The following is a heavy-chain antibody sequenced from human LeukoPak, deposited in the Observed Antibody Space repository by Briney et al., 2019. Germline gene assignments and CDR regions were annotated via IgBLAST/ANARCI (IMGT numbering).Heavy chain of an antibody. J-gene: IGHJ3*02. V-gene: IGHV1-69*06. CDR2: IIPIFGTA. Sequence: SVKVSCKASGGTFSSYAISWVRQAPGQGLEWMGRIIPIFGTANYAQKFQGRVTITADKSTSTAYMELSSLRSEDTAVYYCARADKIRYSGSYSAFDIWGQGTMVTVSS. CDR3: ARADKIRYSGSYSAFDI. CDR1: GGTFSSYA. D-gene: IGHD1-26*01.